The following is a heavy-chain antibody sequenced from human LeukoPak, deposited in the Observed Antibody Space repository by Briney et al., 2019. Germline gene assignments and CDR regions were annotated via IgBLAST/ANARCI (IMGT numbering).Heavy chain of an antibody. CDR3: ARVRQWLPNAMVFDY. J-gene: IGHJ4*02. CDR1: GGSISSYY. V-gene: IGHV4-59*01. CDR2: IYYSGST. Sequence: SQTLSLTCTVSGGSISSYYWSWIRQPPGKGLEWIGYIYYSGSTNYNPSLKSRVTISVDTSKNQFSLKLSSVTAADTAVYYCARVRQWLPNAMVFDYWGQGTLVTVSS. D-gene: IGHD6-19*01.